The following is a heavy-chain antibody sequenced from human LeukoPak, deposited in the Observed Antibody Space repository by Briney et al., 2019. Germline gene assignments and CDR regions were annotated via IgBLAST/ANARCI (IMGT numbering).Heavy chain of an antibody. CDR1: GFTFSSYW. J-gene: IGHJ4*02. CDR2: IEYYGSEK. D-gene: IGHD3-10*01. CDR3: ARARGADY. V-gene: IGHV3-7*04. Sequence: GGSLRLSCAASGFTFSSYWMTWVRQAPGKGLEWVANIEYYGSEKYYVDSVKGRFTISRDNAKNPVYLQMNSLRAEDTAVYYCARARGADYWGQGTLVTVSS.